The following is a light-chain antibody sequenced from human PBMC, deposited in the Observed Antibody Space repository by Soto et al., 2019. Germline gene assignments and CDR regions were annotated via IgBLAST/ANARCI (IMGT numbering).Light chain of an antibody. V-gene: IGKV3-20*01. CDR3: QQYGNSPMYT. Sequence: EIVLTQSPGTLSLSPGERATLSCRASQSVTSSYLSWYQQKPGQAPRLLIYGASGRATGIPDRFSGSGSGTDFTLTISRLEPEDFAVYYCQQYGNSPMYTFGQGTKLEIK. J-gene: IGKJ2*01. CDR1: QSVTSSY. CDR2: GAS.